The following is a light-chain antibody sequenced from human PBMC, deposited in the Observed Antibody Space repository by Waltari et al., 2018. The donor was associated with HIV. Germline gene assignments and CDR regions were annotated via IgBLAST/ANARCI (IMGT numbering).Light chain of an antibody. J-gene: IGKJ2*01. CDR3: QQYGGSPYT. V-gene: IGKV3-20*01. Sequence: IVLTQSPDTPSSSPGARTTLSCRASQNVGNNYLAWFQHRPVQPPRLLIYAASTRAAGIPDRFRGSGSGTHFTLSINKLEPEDFAMYYCQQYGGSPYTFGQGT. CDR1: QNVGNNY. CDR2: AAS.